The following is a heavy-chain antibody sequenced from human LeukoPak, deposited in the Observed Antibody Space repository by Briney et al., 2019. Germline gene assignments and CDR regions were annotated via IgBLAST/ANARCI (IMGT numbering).Heavy chain of an antibody. D-gene: IGHD2-15*01. V-gene: IGHV4-39*07. Sequence: PSETLSLTCTVSGGSISSSSYYWGWIRQPPGKGLEWIGRISASGNTDYNPSLRNRVTMSVEKSKNQFSLRLSSVTAADTAVYYCAREGRSSTPGYWGQGTLVTVSS. CDR1: GGSISSSSYY. CDR2: ISASGNT. J-gene: IGHJ4*02. CDR3: AREGRSSTPGY.